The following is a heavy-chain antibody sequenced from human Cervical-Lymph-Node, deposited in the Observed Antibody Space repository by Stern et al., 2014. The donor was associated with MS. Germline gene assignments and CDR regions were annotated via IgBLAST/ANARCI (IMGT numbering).Heavy chain of an antibody. J-gene: IGHJ6*02. CDR2: ISCVGSNK. V-gene: IGHV3-30*03. CDR3: MGVGDAMDV. CDR1: GFSISSLG. Sequence: QVQLVESGGGVVQPGRSLRLSCAASGFSISSLGMHWVRQAPGKGLEWVAVISCVGSNKKYGDAVKGRFSISSDNSNNTMYLQMNSLRPEDAAVYYCMGVGDAMDVWGQGTTVIVS.